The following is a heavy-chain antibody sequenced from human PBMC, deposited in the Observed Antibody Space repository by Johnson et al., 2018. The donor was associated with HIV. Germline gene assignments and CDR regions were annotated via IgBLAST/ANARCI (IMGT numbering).Heavy chain of an antibody. CDR3: ARDRTGGSYPRAFDI. Sequence: VQLVESGGGVVQPGRSLRLSCAASGFSFSSYAMHWVRQAPGKGLEWVALMSFDGSNKYYADSVKGRFTISRDNSKNTLYLQMNSLRAEDTALYYCARDRTGGSYPRAFDIWGQGTMVTVSS. D-gene: IGHD1-26*01. CDR2: MSFDGSNK. J-gene: IGHJ3*02. CDR1: GFSFSSYA. V-gene: IGHV3-30*04.